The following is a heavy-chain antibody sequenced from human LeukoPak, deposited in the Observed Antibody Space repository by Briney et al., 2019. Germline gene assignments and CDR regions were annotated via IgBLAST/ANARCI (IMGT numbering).Heavy chain of an antibody. CDR3: ARGGRGAAAV. D-gene: IGHD6-13*01. J-gene: IGHJ3*01. Sequence: SETLSLTCTVSGGSISPYYWNWIRQPPGKGLEWIGYIYYSGSTNYNPSLKSRVTISVDTSKNQFSLKLSSVTAADTAVYYCARGGRGAAAVWGQGTMVTVSS. V-gene: IGHV4-59*01. CDR2: IYYSGST. CDR1: GGSISPYY.